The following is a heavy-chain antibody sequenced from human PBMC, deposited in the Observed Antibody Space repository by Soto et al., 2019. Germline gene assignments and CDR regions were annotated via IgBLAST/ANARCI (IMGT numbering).Heavy chain of an antibody. Sequence: GSLRLSCAASGFTFSTYGMNWVRQAPGKGLEWVSYISSSSSTIYYADSVKGRFTISRDNAKNSLSLQMNSLRDEDTAVYYCARASNSGWSDSWGQGTLVTVSS. D-gene: IGHD6-19*01. CDR1: GFTFSTYG. J-gene: IGHJ5*01. V-gene: IGHV3-48*02. CDR2: ISSSSSTI. CDR3: ARASNSGWSDS.